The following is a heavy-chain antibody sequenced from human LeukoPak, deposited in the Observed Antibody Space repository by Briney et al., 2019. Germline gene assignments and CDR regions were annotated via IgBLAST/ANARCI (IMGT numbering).Heavy chain of an antibody. D-gene: IGHD2-2*01. CDR1: GFTFSSYA. CDR3: AKDQTVVPVAIGDH. Sequence: GGSLRLSCAASGFTFSSYAMSWVRQAPGKGLEWVSAISGSGGSTYYADSVKGRFTISRDNSKNTLYLQMNSLRAEDTAVYYCAKDQTVVPVAIGDHWGQGTLITVSS. J-gene: IGHJ4*02. CDR2: ISGSGGST. V-gene: IGHV3-23*01.